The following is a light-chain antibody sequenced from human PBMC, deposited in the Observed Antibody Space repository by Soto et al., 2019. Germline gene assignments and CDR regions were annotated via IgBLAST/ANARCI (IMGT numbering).Light chain of an antibody. V-gene: IGLV2-23*01. J-gene: IGLJ2*01. CDR3: CTYAGHVPK. CDR1: SGDVGNYNL. CDR2: EDD. Sequence: QSALTQPASVSGSPGQSITISCTGVSGDVGNYNLVSWYQQHPAKAPKLIIYEDDKRPSGISVRFSGSKSGATASLTISGLLPEDEAVYFCCTYAGHVPKFGGGTKLTVL.